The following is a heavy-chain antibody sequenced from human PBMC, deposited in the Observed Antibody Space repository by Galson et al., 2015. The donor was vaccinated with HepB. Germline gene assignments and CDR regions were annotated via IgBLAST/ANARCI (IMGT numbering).Heavy chain of an antibody. CDR2: ISSSSSYK. V-gene: IGHV3-21*01. CDR3: ARLTGLATDDFYYYYMDV. Sequence: SLRLSCAASGFTFSIYGMNWVRQAPGKGLEWVSSISSSSSYKYYADSVKGRFTISRDNAKNSLFLQMNSLRAEDTAVYYCARLTGLATDDFYYYYMDVWGKGTTVTVSS. CDR1: GFTFSIYG. J-gene: IGHJ6*03.